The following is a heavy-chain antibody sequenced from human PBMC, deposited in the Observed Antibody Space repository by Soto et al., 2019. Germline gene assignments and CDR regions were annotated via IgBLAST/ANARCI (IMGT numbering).Heavy chain of an antibody. J-gene: IGHJ4*02. CDR3: ARTLVATNPNYDY. Sequence: QPGGSLRLSCAASGFTFSSYAMHWVRQAPGKGLEWVAVISYDGSNKYYADSVKGRFTISRDNSKNTLYLQMNSLRAEDTAVYYCARTLVATNPNYDYWGQGTLVTVSS. D-gene: IGHD5-12*01. V-gene: IGHV3-30-3*01. CDR1: GFTFSSYA. CDR2: ISYDGSNK.